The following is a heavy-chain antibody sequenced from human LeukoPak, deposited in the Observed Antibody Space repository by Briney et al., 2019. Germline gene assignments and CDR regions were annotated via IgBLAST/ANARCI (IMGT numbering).Heavy chain of an antibody. Sequence: PGGSLRLSCAASGFTFNSYWMSWVRQAPGKGLEWVANIKQGGSEKYYVDSVKGRFTISRDNAKSSLYLQMNSLRAEDTAVYYCARDQPLYYDSSGYYFDWGQGTLVTVSS. CDR2: IKQGGSEK. CDR3: ARDQPLYYDSSGYYFD. D-gene: IGHD3-22*01. V-gene: IGHV3-7*01. CDR1: GFTFNSYW. J-gene: IGHJ4*02.